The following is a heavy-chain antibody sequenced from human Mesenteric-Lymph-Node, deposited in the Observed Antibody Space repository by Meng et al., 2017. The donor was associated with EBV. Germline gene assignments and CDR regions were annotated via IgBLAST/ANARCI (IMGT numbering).Heavy chain of an antibody. CDR1: GGSFSGYF. Sequence: QVQLQQGGAGLLHPSGTLFLTCAVYGGSFSGYFWSWVRQSPGKGLEWIGETNHSGYTSYNPSLKSRVTISPDTSKNQFSLKLSSVTAADTAMYYCARRSGNHYDYWGQGTLVTVSS. D-gene: IGHD1-26*01. CDR3: ARRSGNHYDY. V-gene: IGHV4-34*01. J-gene: IGHJ4*02. CDR2: TNHSGYT.